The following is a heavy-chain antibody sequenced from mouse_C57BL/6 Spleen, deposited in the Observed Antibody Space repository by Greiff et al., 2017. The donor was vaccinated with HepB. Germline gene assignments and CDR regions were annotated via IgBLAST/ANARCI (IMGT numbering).Heavy chain of an antibody. CDR1: GYAFSSSW. CDR3: AREGNLLPLDY. Sequence: QVQLKESGPELVKPGASVKISCKASGYAFSSSWMNWVKQRPGKGLEWIGRIYPGDGDTNYNGKFKGKATLTADKSSSTAYMQLSSLKSEDSAVYFCAREGNLLPLDYWGQGTTLTVSS. J-gene: IGHJ2*01. D-gene: IGHD1-1*01. V-gene: IGHV1-82*01. CDR2: IYPGDGDT.